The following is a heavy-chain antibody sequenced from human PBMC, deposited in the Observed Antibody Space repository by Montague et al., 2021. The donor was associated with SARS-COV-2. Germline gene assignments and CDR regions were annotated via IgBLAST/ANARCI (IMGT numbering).Heavy chain of an antibody. V-gene: IGHV4-39*01. J-gene: IGHJ4*02. D-gene: IGHD3-3*01. CDR1: GASISSRSYY. Sequence: SETLSLTCTVSGASISSRSYYWGWIRQPTGKGLERIGFKYYSGSTYYNPTLKSRVTISVDTSKNQFSLKLSSVTAADTAVYYCATLPLSITIFGVVQGYYFDDWGQGTLVTVSS. CDR2: KYYSGST. CDR3: ATLPLSITIFGVVQGYYFDD.